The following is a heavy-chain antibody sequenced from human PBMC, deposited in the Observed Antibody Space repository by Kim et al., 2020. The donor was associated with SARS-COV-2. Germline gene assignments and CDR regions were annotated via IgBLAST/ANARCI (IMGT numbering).Heavy chain of an antibody. CDR1: GFTFSSYA. CDR3: ARDGYCGGDCYSGKLDY. CDR2: ISYDGSNK. J-gene: IGHJ4*02. Sequence: GGSLRLSCAASGFTFSSYAMHWVRQAPGKGLEWVAVISYDGSNKYYADSVKGRFTFSRDNSRNTLYLQMNSLRAEDTAVYYCARDGYCGGDCYSGKLDYWGQGTLVTVSS. D-gene: IGHD2-21*02. V-gene: IGHV3-30*04.